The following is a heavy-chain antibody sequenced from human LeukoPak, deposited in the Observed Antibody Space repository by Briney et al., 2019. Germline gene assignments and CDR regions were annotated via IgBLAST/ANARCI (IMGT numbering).Heavy chain of an antibody. CDR2: IYYSGST. V-gene: IGHV4-59*01. CDR3: ARAGGNSYYYYYGMDV. CDR1: GGSISSYY. Sequence: PSEALSLTCNVSGGSISSYYWSWIRQPPGKGLEWIGYIYYSGSTNYNPSLKSRVTISVDTSKNQFSLKLSSVTAADTAVYYCARAGGNSYYYYYGMDVWGQGTTVTVSS. D-gene: IGHD4-23*01. J-gene: IGHJ6*02.